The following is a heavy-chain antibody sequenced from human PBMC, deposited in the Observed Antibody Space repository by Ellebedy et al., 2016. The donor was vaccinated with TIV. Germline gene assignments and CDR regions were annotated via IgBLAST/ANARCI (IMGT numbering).Heavy chain of an antibody. V-gene: IGHV1-24*01. CDR1: RYTLTELS. J-gene: IGHJ4*02. CDR3: ATVPPLWFGELFDY. CDR2: FDPEDGET. Sequence: ASVKVSXKVSRYTLTELSMHWVRQAPGKGLEWMGGFDPEDGETIYAQKFQGRVTMTEDTSTDTAYMELSSLRSEDTAVYYCATVPPLWFGELFDYWGQGTLVTVSS. D-gene: IGHD3-10*01.